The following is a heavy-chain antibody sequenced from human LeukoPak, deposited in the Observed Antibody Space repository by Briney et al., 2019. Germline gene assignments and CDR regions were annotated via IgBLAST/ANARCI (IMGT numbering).Heavy chain of an antibody. V-gene: IGHV4-4*02. D-gene: IGHD3-10*01. J-gene: IGHJ4*02. Sequence: PSETLSLTCAVSGVSISSSTWWSWVRQPPGKGLEWIGEISHSASTNYSPSLKSRVTISVDKSKNQFSLNLSSVTAADTAVYHCARGDGSGTYYRYFDYWGQGTLVTVSS. CDR1: GVSISSSTW. CDR3: ARGDGSGTYYRYFDY. CDR2: ISHSAST.